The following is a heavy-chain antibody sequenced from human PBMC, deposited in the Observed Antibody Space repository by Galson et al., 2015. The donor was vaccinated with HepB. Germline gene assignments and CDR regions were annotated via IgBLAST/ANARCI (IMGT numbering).Heavy chain of an antibody. J-gene: IGHJ6*02. CDR2: INTNTGTP. V-gene: IGHV7-4-1*02. Sequence: SCAASGYTFTSYVINWVRQAPGQGLEWMGGINTNTGTPTYAQGFTGRFVFSLDTSVSTAYLQISSLKTEDTAVYYCARVTSIYDFSSRAYSYYYYGMDVWGQGTTVAVSS. D-gene: IGHD6-19*01. CDR3: ARVTSIYDFSSRAYSYYYYGMDV. CDR1: GYTFTSYV.